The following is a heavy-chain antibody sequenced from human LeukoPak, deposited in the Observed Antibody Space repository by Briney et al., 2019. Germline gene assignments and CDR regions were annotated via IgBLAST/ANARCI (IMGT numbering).Heavy chain of an antibody. CDR3: ARVLVRGAPFDY. J-gene: IGHJ4*02. Sequence: PSETLSLTCAVYGGSFSGYYWSWIRQPPGKGLEWIGEINHSGSTNYNPSLKSRVTISVDTSKNQFSLKLSSVTAADTAVYYCARVLVRGAPFDYWGQGTLVTVSS. CDR1: GGSFSGYY. V-gene: IGHV4-34*01. CDR2: INHSGST. D-gene: IGHD3-10*01.